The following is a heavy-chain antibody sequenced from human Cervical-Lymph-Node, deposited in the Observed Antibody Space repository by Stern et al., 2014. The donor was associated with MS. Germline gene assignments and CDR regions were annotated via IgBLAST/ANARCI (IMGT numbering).Heavy chain of an antibody. J-gene: IGHJ3*02. D-gene: IGHD2-2*01. CDR3: AKIIGSVVPADDAFDI. CDR1: GFTFSSYA. CDR2: ISGSGGST. V-gene: IGHV3-23*04. Sequence: EVQLVESGGGLVQPGGSLRLSCAASGFTFSSYAMSWVRQAPGKGLEWVSAISGSGGSTYHADSVKGRFTISRDNSKKTLYLQMNSLRAEDTAVYYCAKIIGSVVPADDAFDIWGQGTMVTVSS.